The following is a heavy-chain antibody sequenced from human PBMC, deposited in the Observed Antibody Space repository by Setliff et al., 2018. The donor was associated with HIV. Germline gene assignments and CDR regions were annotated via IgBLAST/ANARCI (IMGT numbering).Heavy chain of an antibody. CDR2: VSYAGTT. CDR1: GDSSGIKY. D-gene: IGHD6-19*01. V-gene: IGHV4-59*04. CDR3: TADRASVWYGH. Sequence: SETLSLTCTVSGDSSGIKYWAWISQPPGKGLEWIGSVSYAGTTYYNPSLEGRVSMSFDSSKTQFSLRLRSMAAADAATYYCTADRASVWYGHWGQGTLVTVSS. J-gene: IGHJ5*02.